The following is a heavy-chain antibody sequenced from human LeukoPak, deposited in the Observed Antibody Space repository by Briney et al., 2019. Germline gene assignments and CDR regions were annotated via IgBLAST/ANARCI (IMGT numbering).Heavy chain of an antibody. CDR3: AREGLECLGSSCQRAAFDY. J-gene: IGHJ4*02. Sequence: QTGGSLRLSCAASGFTFSHYWMHWLRQVPGQGLVWVSRIKGDGSTTRNADSVKGRFTISGDNAKNTLYLQMNSLRVEDTAVYYCAREGLECLGSSCQRAAFDYWGQGTPVTVSS. CDR1: GFTFSHYW. CDR2: IKGDGSTT. D-gene: IGHD2-2*01. V-gene: IGHV3-74*01.